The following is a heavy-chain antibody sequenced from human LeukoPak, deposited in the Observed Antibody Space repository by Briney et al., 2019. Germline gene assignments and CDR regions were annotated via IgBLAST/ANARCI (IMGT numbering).Heavy chain of an antibody. CDR2: ITGNGVST. J-gene: IGHJ4*02. Sequence: GGPLRLSCAASGIAFSSSVMYWVRQAPGKGLEYVSAITGNGVSTYYANSVKGRFTISRDNSKNTLYLQMGSLRPEDMAVYYCARSQGGYFDYWGQGTLVTVSS. CDR1: GIAFSSSV. CDR3: ARSQGGYFDY. V-gene: IGHV3-64*01.